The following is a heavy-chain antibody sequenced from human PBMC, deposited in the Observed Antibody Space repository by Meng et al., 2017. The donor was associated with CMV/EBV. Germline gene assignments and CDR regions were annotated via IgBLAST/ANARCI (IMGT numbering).Heavy chain of an antibody. V-gene: IGHV1-2*02. CDR3: ARDRVVVVPAATRNNWFDP. D-gene: IGHD2-2*01. CDR2: INPNSGGT. Sequence: TFNCYYMHWGRQAPGQGLEWMGWINPNSGGTNYAQKFQGRVTMTRDTSISTAYMELSRLRSDDTAVYYCARDRVVVVPAATRNNWFDPWGQGTLVTVSS. CDR1: TFNCYY. J-gene: IGHJ5*02.